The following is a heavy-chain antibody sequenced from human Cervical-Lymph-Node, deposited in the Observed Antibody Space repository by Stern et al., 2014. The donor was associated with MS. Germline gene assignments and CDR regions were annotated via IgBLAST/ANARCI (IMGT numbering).Heavy chain of an antibody. CDR3: ARATYYYDSSGYLLDY. Sequence: VQLEESGPGLVKPSQTLSLTCTVSGGSISSGGYYWSWIRPHPGKGLEWIGYIYYSGRTYYNPSLKSRVTISVDTSKNQFSLKLSSVTAADTAVYYCARATYYYDSSGYLLDYWGQGTLVTVSS. V-gene: IGHV4-31*03. D-gene: IGHD3-22*01. CDR1: GGSISSGGYY. CDR2: IYYSGRT. J-gene: IGHJ4*02.